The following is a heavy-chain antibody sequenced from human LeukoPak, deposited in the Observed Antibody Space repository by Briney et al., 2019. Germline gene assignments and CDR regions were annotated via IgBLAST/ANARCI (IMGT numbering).Heavy chain of an antibody. CDR2: ISGSGGST. J-gene: IGHJ4*02. CDR3: AKGEGYYDFWSGYYADY. V-gene: IGHV3-23*01. CDR1: GFTFSNCA. Sequence: GGSLRLSCGASGFTFSNCAMSWVRQAPGKGLEWVSAISGSGGSTYYADSVKGRFTISRDNSKNTLYLQMNSLRAEDTAVYYCAKGEGYYDFWSGYYADYWGQGTLVTVSS. D-gene: IGHD3-3*01.